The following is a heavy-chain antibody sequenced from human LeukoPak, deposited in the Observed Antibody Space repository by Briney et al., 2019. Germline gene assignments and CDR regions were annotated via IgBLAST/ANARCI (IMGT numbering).Heavy chain of an antibody. CDR3: ARDSSYGDWGFT. J-gene: IGHJ5*02. Sequence: ASVKVSCKASGYTFTSYGISWVRQAPGQGLEWMGWISAYNGNTNYAQKLQGRVTMTTDTSTSTAYMELSSLRSEDTAVYYCARDSSYGDWGFTWGQGTLVTVSS. CDR2: ISAYNGNT. CDR1: GYTFTSYG. V-gene: IGHV1-18*01. D-gene: IGHD4-17*01.